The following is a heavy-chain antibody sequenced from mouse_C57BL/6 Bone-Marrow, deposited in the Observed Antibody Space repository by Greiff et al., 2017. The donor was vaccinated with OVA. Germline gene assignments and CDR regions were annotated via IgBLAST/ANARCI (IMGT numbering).Heavy chain of an antibody. CDR3: ARGYYGSSLYWYFDV. V-gene: IGHV1-69*01. J-gene: IGHJ1*03. CDR1: GYTFTSYW. CDR2: IDPSDSYT. Sequence: VQLQQSGAELVMPGASVKLSCKASGYTFTSYWMHWVKQRPGQGLEWIGEIDPSDSYTNYNQKFKGKSTLTVDKSSSTAYMQLSSLTSEDSAVYYGARGYYGSSLYWYFDVWGTGTTVTVSS. D-gene: IGHD1-1*01.